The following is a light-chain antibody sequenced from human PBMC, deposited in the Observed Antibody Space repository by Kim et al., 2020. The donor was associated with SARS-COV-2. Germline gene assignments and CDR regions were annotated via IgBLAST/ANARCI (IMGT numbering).Light chain of an antibody. J-gene: IGKJ3*01. Sequence: EIVLTQSPGTLSLSPGERATLSCRASLSVSTSFLSWYQQKPGQAPRLLIYGASSSATGSPDRFSGSGSGADFNITISRLEDEDFAEYYRQQDGTSPFTFGPGTKVDIK. V-gene: IGKV3-20*01. CDR2: GAS. CDR1: LSVSTSF. CDR3: QQDGTSPFT.